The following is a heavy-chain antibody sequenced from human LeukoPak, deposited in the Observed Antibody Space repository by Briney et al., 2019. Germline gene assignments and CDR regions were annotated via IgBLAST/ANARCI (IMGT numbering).Heavy chain of an antibody. J-gene: IGHJ4*02. V-gene: IGHV4-31*03. Sequence: SQTLSLTCTVSGGSISSGGYYWSWIRQHPGKGPEWIGYIYYSGSTYYNPSLKSRVTISVDTSKNQFSLKLSSVTAADTAVYYCAKVSADGYSSGWYGGDGNYFDYWGQGTLVTVSS. CDR1: GGSISSGGYY. CDR3: AKVSADGYSSGWYGGDGNYFDY. D-gene: IGHD6-19*01. CDR2: IYYSGST.